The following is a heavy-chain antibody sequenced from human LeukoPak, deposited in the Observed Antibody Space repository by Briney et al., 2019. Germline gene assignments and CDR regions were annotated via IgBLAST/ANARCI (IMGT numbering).Heavy chain of an antibody. CDR3: ARGRGRITMIKYYFDY. D-gene: IGHD3-22*01. V-gene: IGHV1-18*01. Sequence: ASVKVSCKASGYTFTSYGMSWVRQAPGQGLEWMGWINAYNGNTNYAQKLQGRVTMTTDTSTSTAYMELRSLRSDDTAVYYCARGRGRITMIKYYFDYWGQGTLVTVSS. CDR1: GYTFTSYG. CDR2: INAYNGNT. J-gene: IGHJ4*02.